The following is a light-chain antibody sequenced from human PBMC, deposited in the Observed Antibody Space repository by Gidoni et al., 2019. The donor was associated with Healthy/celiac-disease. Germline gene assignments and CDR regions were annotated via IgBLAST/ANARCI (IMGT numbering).Light chain of an antibody. V-gene: IGKV1-8*01. CDR2: ASA. CDR3: QQYYSYPYT. J-gene: IGKJ2*01. CDR1: QGSSSY. Sequence: AIRMTQSPSSFSASTGDRVTITRRASQGSSSYLAWYQQKPGKAPKLLIYASATLQSGVPSRFSGSGSGTDFTLTISCLQSEDFATYYCQQYYSYPYTFGQGTKLEIK.